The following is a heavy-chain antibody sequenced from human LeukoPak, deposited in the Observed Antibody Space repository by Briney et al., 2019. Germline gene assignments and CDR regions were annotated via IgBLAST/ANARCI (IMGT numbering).Heavy chain of an antibody. CDR1: GGSISSHY. D-gene: IGHD3-3*01. Sequence: SETLSLTCTVSGGSISSHYWSWIRQPPGKGLEWIGYIYYSGSTNYNPSLKSRVTISVDTSKNQFSLKLSSVTAADTAVYYCARVPLGYYDFWSGYYMGNWFDPWGQGTLVTVSS. J-gene: IGHJ5*02. V-gene: IGHV4-59*11. CDR2: IYYSGST. CDR3: ARVPLGYYDFWSGYYMGNWFDP.